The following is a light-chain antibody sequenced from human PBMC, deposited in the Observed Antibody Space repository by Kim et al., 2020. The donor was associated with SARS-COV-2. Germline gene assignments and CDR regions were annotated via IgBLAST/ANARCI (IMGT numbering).Light chain of an antibody. V-gene: IGKV3-15*01. J-gene: IGKJ2*01. CDR1: QSVSSN. CDR2: GAS. Sequence: EIVMTQSPATLSVSPGERATLSCRASQSVSSNLAWYQQKPGQAPSILIYGASTRATGIPSRFSGSGSGTEFTLTISSLQSEDFAVYSCQKYNNWLYTFGQGTKLEL. CDR3: QKYNNWLYT.